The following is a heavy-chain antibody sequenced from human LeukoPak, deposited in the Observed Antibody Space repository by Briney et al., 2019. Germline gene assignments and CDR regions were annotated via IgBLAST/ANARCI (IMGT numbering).Heavy chain of an antibody. J-gene: IGHJ4*02. CDR1: GFTFSSYG. Sequence: GGSLRLSCAASGFTFSSYGMHWVRQAPGKGLEWVAVIWYDGSNKYYADSVKGRFTISRDNSKNTLYLQMNSLRAEDTAVYYCARDPTGIAVAGEGFDYWGQGTLVTVSS. CDR2: IWYDGSNK. CDR3: ARDPTGIAVAGEGFDY. V-gene: IGHV3-33*01. D-gene: IGHD6-19*01.